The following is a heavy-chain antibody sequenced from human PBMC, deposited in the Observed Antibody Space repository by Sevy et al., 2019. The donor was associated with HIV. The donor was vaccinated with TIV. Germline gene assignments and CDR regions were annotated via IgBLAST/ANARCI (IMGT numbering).Heavy chain of an antibody. J-gene: IGHJ4*02. CDR2: IYYSGST. Sequence: SETLSLTCTVSGGSVSSGSYYRSWIRQPPGKGLEWIGYIYYSGSTNYNPSLKSRVTISVDTSKNQFSLKLSSVTAADTAVYYCARLRFGYFDYWGQGTLVTVSS. CDR3: ARLRFGYFDY. CDR1: GGSVSSGSYY. V-gene: IGHV4-61*01. D-gene: IGHD3-3*01.